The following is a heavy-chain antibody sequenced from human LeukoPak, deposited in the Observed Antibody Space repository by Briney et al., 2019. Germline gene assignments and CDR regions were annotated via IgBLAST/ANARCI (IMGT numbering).Heavy chain of an antibody. CDR1: GGSISSYY. D-gene: IGHD2-2*01. CDR2: IYYSGST. V-gene: IGHV4-59*01. Sequence: SSETLSLTCTVSGGSISSYYWSWIRQPPGKGLEWIGYIYYSGSTNYNPSLKSRVTISVDTSKNQFSLKLSSVTAADTAVYYCASDTPEYYQMGGAFDIWGQGTMVTVSS. J-gene: IGHJ3*02. CDR3: ASDTPEYYQMGGAFDI.